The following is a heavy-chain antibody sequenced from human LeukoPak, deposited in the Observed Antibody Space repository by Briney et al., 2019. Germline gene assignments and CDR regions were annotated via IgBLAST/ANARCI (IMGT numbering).Heavy chain of an antibody. CDR2: INPNSGGT. J-gene: IGHJ4*02. CDR3: ARNDILTGMNFDY. CDR1: GYTFTGYY. V-gene: IGHV1-2*06. D-gene: IGHD3-9*01. Sequence: GASVKVSCKASGYTFTGYYMHWVRQAPGQGLEWIGRINPNSGGTNYAQKSQGRVTMTRDTSISTAYMELSRLRSDDTAVYYCARNDILTGMNFDYWGQGTLVTVSS.